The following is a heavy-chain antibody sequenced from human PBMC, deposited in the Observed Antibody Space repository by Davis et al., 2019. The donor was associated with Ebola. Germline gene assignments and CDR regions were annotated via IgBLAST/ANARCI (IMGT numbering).Heavy chain of an antibody. CDR3: ARASSRGWYRHFDY. CDR1: GGSVRSDY. CDR2: SHYSGTT. Sequence: PSETLSLTCTVSGGSVRSDYWGWVRQPPGKGLEWIGYSHYSGTTNYNPSLKSRLTISVDTSVNQFYMKLRSVTAADTAVYYCARASSRGWYRHFDYWGQGTLVSVSS. D-gene: IGHD6-19*01. J-gene: IGHJ4*02. V-gene: IGHV4-59*02.